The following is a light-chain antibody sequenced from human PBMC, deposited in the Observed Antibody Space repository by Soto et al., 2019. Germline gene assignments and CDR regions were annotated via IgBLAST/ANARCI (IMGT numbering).Light chain of an antibody. J-gene: IGLJ1*01. CDR1: SRDIGTSNL. CDR2: GVT. V-gene: IGLV2-23*02. CDR3: YSFTGISNSLFV. Sequence: QSVLTKPASVSGSPGQSITISCTGTSRDIGTSNLVSWYQQYPGKAPKLMIYGVTKRPSGISYRFSGSKSGNTASLTISGLQPEDEADYYCYSFTGISNSLFVFGTG.